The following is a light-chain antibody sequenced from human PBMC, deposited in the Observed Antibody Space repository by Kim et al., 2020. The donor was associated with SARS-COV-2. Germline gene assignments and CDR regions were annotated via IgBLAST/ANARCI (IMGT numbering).Light chain of an antibody. CDR1: QSFNDW. J-gene: IGKJ1*01. V-gene: IGKV1-5*03. CDR2: KAS. Sequence: DIQMTQFPSTLSGSVGDRVTITCRASQSFNDWLAWYQQKPGKAPNLLIYKASNLESGVSSRFSGSGSGTEFTLTISSLQPDDAATYYCQQYSHYSRTFGQGTKVDIK. CDR3: QQYSHYSRT.